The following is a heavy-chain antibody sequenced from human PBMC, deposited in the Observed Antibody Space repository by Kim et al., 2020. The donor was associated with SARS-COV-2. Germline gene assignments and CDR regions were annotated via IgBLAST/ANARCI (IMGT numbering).Heavy chain of an antibody. CDR1: GGTFSSYA. CDR2: IIPILGIA. Sequence: SVKVSCKASGGTFSSYAISWVRQAPGQGLEWMGRIIPILGIANYAQKFQGRVTITADKSTSTAYMELSSLRSEDTAVYYCARDSRGSVVVVAATPSWFDPWGQGTLVTVSS. D-gene: IGHD2-15*01. J-gene: IGHJ5*02. CDR3: ARDSRGSVVVVAATPSWFDP. V-gene: IGHV1-69*04.